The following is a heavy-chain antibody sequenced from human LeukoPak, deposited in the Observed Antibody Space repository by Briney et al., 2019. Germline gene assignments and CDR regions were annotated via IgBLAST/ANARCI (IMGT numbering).Heavy chain of an antibody. D-gene: IGHD6-25*01. CDR3: AKDSGAFDI. Sequence: GGSLRLSCTASGFTFSSYAMSWVRQAPGKGLEWVSAISGSGGSTYYADSVQGRFTITRDYSKNTLYLQMNSLRAEDTAVYYGAKDSGAFDIWGQGTRVTVSS. CDR2: ISGSGGST. CDR1: GFTFSSYA. V-gene: IGHV3-23*01. J-gene: IGHJ3*02.